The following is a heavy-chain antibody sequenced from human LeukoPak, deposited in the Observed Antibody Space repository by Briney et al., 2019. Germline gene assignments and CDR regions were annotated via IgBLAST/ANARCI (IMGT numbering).Heavy chain of an antibody. CDR3: ARELGYCSSTSCYEVPGAFDY. D-gene: IGHD2-2*01. CDR1: GGTFSSYA. CDR2: IIPIFGTA. V-gene: IGHV1-69*06. Sequence: ASVKVSCKASGGTFSSYAISWVRQAPGQELEWIGGIIPIFGTANYAQRFQGRVTITADKSTSTAYMELSSLRSEDTAVYYCARELGYCSSTSCYEVPGAFDYWGQGTLVTVSS. J-gene: IGHJ4*02.